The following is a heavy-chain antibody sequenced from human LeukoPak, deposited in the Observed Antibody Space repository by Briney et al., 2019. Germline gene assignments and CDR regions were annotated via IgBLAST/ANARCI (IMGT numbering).Heavy chain of an antibody. Sequence: GGSLRLSCAASEFTVSSNYMSWVRQAPGKGLEWVSVIYSGGSTYYADSVKGRFTISRDNSKNTLYLQMNSLRAEDTAVYYCAREAAGAYYFDYWGQGTLVTVSS. CDR3: AREAAGAYYFDY. D-gene: IGHD6-13*01. CDR2: IYSGGST. V-gene: IGHV3-53*01. J-gene: IGHJ4*02. CDR1: EFTVSSNY.